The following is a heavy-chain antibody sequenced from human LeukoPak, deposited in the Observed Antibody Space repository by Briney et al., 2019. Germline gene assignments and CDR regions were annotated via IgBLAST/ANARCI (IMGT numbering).Heavy chain of an antibody. Sequence: PSETLSLTCTVSGGSISSYYWSWLRQPPGKGLEWIGYIYYSGRTNYNPSLKSRVTISVDTSKNQFSLKLSSVTAADTAVYYCARGARGGSYAELFDYWGQGTLVTVSS. CDR3: ARGARGGSYAELFDY. CDR1: GGSISSYY. J-gene: IGHJ4*02. CDR2: IYYSGRT. D-gene: IGHD1-26*01. V-gene: IGHV4-59*01.